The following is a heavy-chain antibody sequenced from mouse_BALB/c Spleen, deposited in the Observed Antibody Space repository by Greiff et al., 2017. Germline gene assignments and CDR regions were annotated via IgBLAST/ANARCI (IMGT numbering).Heavy chain of an antibody. CDR1: GFTFTDYY. D-gene: IGHD2-2*01. J-gene: IGHJ3*01. V-gene: IGHV7-3*02. CDR2: IRNKANGYTT. Sequence: EVKLVESGGGLVQPGGSLRLSCATSGFTFTDYYMSWVRQPPGKALEWLGFIRNKANGYTTEYSASVKGRFTISRDNSQSILYLQMNTLRAEDSATYYCARDPGYDGFAYWGQGTLVTVSA. CDR3: ARDPGYDGFAY.